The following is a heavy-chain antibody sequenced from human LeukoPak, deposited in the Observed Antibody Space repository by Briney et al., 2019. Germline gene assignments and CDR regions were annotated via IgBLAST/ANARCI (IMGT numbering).Heavy chain of an antibody. V-gene: IGHV3-53*01. CDR1: GFTFSSYS. CDR3: ARATATTMVPGDY. D-gene: IGHD3-10*01. Sequence: PGGSLRLSCAASGFTFSSYSMNWVRQAPGKGLEWVSVIYSGGSTYYADSVKGRFTISRDNSKNTLYLQMNSLRAEDTAVYYCARATATTMVPGDYWGQGTLVTVSS. CDR2: IYSGGST. J-gene: IGHJ4*02.